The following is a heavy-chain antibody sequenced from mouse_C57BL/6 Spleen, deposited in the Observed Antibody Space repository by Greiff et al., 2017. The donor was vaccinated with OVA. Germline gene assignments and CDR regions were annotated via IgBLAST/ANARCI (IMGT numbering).Heavy chain of an antibody. V-gene: IGHV1-52*01. CDR3: ARGSVGYEAY. D-gene: IGHD2-2*01. Sequence: QVQLQQPGAELVRPGSSVKLSCKASGYTFTSSWLHWVKQRPIQGLEWIGNIDPSDSETHYNQKFKDKATLPVDKSSSTAYMQLSSLTSEDSAVYYCARGSVGYEAYWGQGTLVTVSA. CDR1: GYTFTSSW. J-gene: IGHJ3*01. CDR2: IDPSDSET.